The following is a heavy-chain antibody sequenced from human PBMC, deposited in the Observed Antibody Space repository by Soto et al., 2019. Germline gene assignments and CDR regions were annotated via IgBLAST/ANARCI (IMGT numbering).Heavy chain of an antibody. CDR1: CGSISSGDYY. D-gene: IGHD3-16*01. CDR2: IYYSGST. Sequence: SETLSLTCTVSCGSISSGDYYWSWIRQPPGKGLEWIGYIYYSGSTYYNPSLKSRVTISVDTSKNQFSLKLSSVTAADTAVYYCAREAIEISVGGYYYYGMDVWGQGTTVTVSS. V-gene: IGHV4-30-4*01. CDR3: AREAIEISVGGYYYYGMDV. J-gene: IGHJ6*02.